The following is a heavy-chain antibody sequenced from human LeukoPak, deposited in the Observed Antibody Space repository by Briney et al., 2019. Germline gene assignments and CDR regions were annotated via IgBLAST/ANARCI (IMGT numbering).Heavy chain of an antibody. CDR1: GGSISSYY. V-gene: IGHV4-59*01. D-gene: IGHD3-22*01. CDR3: ESDYYDSSGSYHDY. Sequence: SETLSLTCTVSGGSISSYYWSWIRQPPGKGLEWIGYIYYSGSTNYNPSLKSRVTISVDTSKNQFSLKLSSVTAADTAVYYCESDYYDSSGSYHDYWGRGTLVTVSS. CDR2: IYYSGST. J-gene: IGHJ4*02.